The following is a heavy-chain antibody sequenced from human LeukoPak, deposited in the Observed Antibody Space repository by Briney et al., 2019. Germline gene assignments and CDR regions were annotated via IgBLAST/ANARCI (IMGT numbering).Heavy chain of an antibody. CDR3: ARDRLQLQS. Sequence: SQTLSLTCTVSGGSISNYYWTWIRQPPGKGLEWIGDIYYTGNTNYNPSLKSRVTISVDTSKNQLSLKLSSVTAADTAVYYCARDRLQLQSWGQGTLVTVSS. CDR2: IYYTGNT. V-gene: IGHV4-59*01. D-gene: IGHD1-1*01. CDR1: GGSISNYY. J-gene: IGHJ5*02.